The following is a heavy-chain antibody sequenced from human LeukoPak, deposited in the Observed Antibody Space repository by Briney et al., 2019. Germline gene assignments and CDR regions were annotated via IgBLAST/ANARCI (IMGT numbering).Heavy chain of an antibody. J-gene: IGHJ4*02. CDR2: TSSSGETT. D-gene: IGHD3-22*01. Sequence: GGSLRLSCVASGFTFSSYAMSWVRQAAGKGLEWVSSTSSSGETTYYADSVKGRFTISRDNSRSTLYLQMNSLRAEDTAVYYCAKDRPNYYGTNGHYYRRDGDCWGQGTLVTVSS. CDR3: AKDRPNYYGTNGHYYRRDGDC. CDR1: GFTFSSYA. V-gene: IGHV3-23*01.